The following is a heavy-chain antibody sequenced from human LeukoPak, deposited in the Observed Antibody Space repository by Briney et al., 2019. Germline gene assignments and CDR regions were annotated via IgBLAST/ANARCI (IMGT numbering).Heavy chain of an antibody. Sequence: GGSLRLSCTASGFAFSDYAVTWFRQAPGKGLEWVGFIRSKAYGGTTEYAASVKGRFTISRDDSKSIAYLQMNSLKTEDTAVYYCTREAMVLFRLDYYYGMDVWGQGTTVTVSS. CDR3: TREAMVLFRLDYYYGMDV. CDR1: GFAFSDYA. CDR2: IRSKAYGGTT. D-gene: IGHD5-18*01. J-gene: IGHJ6*02. V-gene: IGHV3-49*03.